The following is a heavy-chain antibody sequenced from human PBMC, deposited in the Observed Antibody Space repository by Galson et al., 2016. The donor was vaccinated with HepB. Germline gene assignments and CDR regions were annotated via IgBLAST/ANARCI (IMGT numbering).Heavy chain of an antibody. CDR3: ARDISTTKYYFDY. Sequence: SLRLSCADSGFTFSSYALHWVRQAPGKGLEWVAIISYDGWNKYYADADSVQGRFTISRDNSKNTLYLQMSSLRAEDTAVYYCARDISTTKYYFDYWGQGTLVTVSS. V-gene: IGHV3-30*04. CDR1: GFTFSSYA. CDR2: ISYDGWNK. J-gene: IGHJ4*02. D-gene: IGHD4-11*01.